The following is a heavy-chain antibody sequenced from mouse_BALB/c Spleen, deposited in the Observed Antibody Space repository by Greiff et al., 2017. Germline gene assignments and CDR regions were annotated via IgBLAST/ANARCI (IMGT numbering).Heavy chain of an antibody. CDR3: AQLTGTGY. Sequence: EVKLEESGGDLVKPGGSLKLSCAASGFTFSSYGMSWVRQTPDKRLEWVATISSGGSYTYYPDSVKGRFTISRDNAKNTLYLQMSSLKSEDTAMYYCAQLTGTGYWGQGTTLTVSS. J-gene: IGHJ2*01. V-gene: IGHV5-6*02. CDR2: ISSGGSYT. D-gene: IGHD4-1*01. CDR1: GFTFSSYG.